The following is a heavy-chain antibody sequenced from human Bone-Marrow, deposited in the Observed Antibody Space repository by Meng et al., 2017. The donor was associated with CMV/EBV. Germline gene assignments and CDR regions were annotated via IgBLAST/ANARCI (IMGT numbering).Heavy chain of an antibody. CDR1: GFTFSDYY. CDR2: IRGSNNST. J-gene: IGHJ4*02. Sequence: QVQLVESGGALVKPGGSLRLSCAGSGFTFSDYYMSWIRQPPGKGLEWVSGIRGSNNSTYYADSVKGRFTISRDNSKNTLYLQMNSLRADDTAVYYCAKGFFSTPFDYWGQGTLVTVSS. V-gene: IGHV3-11*05. CDR3: AKGFFSTPFDY. D-gene: IGHD2-15*01.